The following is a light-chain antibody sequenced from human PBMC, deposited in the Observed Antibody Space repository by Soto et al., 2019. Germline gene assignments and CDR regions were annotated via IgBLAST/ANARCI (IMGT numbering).Light chain of an antibody. J-gene: IGLJ2*01. Sequence: QSALTQPPSASGSPGQSVTISCTGTNSDVGGYNFVSWYQQHPGKAPKLMIYEVNKRPSGVPDRFSGSKSGNTASLTVSGLQAEDEAEYYCSSYGGTNSYVVFGGGTKVTVL. V-gene: IGLV2-8*01. CDR3: SSYGGTNSYVV. CDR1: NSDVGGYNF. CDR2: EVN.